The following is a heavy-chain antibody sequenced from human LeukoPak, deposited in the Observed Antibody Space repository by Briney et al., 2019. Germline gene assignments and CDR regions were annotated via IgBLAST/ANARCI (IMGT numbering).Heavy chain of an antibody. CDR2: ISYDGSNK. D-gene: IGHD2-15*01. CDR3: AKIVGVVVAAKSLDAFDI. CDR1: GFTFSSYG. V-gene: IGHV3-30*18. Sequence: GGSLRLSCAASGFTFSSYGMHWVRQAPGKGLEWVAVISYDGSNKYYADSVKGRFTISRDKSKNTLYLQVNSLRAEDTAVYYCAKIVGVVVAAKSLDAFDIWGQGTMVTVSS. J-gene: IGHJ3*02.